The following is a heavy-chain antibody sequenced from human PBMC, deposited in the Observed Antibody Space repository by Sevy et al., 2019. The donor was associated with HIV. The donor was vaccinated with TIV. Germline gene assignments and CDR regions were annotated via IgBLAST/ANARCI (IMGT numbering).Heavy chain of an antibody. Sequence: GGSLRLSCAASGFTFSSYAIHWVRQAPGKGLEWVAVISYDGSNKYYADSVKGRFTISRDNSKNTLYLQMNSLRAEDTAVYYCARDGYYYDSSGIIDYWGQGTLVTVSS. CDR1: GFTFSSYA. CDR3: ARDGYYYDSSGIIDY. D-gene: IGHD3-22*01. J-gene: IGHJ4*02. V-gene: IGHV3-30-3*01. CDR2: ISYDGSNK.